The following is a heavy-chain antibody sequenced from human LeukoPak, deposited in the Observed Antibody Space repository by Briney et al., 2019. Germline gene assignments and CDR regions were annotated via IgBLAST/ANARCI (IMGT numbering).Heavy chain of an antibody. CDR3: ARVVVVPAAIHYFDY. D-gene: IGHD2-2*02. CDR2: IYYSGST. V-gene: IGHV4-59*01. CDR1: GGSISSYY. J-gene: IGHJ4*02. Sequence: PSETLSLTCTVSGGSISSYYWSWIRQPPGKGLEWIGYIYYSGSTNYNPSLKSRVTISVDTSKNQFSLKLSSVTAADTAVYYCARVVVVPAAIHYFDYWGQGTLVTVSS.